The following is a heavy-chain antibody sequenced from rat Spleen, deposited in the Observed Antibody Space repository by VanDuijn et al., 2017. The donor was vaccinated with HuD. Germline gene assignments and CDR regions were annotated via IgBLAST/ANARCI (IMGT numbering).Heavy chain of an antibody. J-gene: IGHJ2*01. CDR2: IWSNGGT. CDR3: ARRRLGAPFDY. CDR1: GLSLTSNS. V-gene: IGHV2-47*01. D-gene: IGHD5-1*01. Sequence: QVQLKESGPGLVQPSQTLSLTCTVSGLSLTSNSVSWIRQPPGKGLEWMGLIWSNGGTDYNSAIKSRLSISRDTSKSQVFLKMNSLQTEDTAMYFCARRRLGAPFDYWGQGVMVTVSS.